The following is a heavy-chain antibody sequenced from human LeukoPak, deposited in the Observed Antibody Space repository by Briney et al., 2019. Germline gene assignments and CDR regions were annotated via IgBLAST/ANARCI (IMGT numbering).Heavy chain of an antibody. D-gene: IGHD5-12*01. CDR3: AKIVATIGN. J-gene: IGHJ4*02. V-gene: IGHV3-23*01. Sequence: PGGSLRLSCTASGFTFSSYAMNWVRQAPGKGLEWVSGIGAGGTFTYYADSVKGRFTISRDNSRNTLYLQMNSLRADDTAVYYCAKIVATIGNWGQGTLVTVSS. CDR1: GFTFSSYA. CDR2: IGAGGTFT.